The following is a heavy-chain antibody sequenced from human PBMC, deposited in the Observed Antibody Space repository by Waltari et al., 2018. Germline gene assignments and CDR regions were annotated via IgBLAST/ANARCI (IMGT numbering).Heavy chain of an antibody. D-gene: IGHD6-13*01. Sequence: QVQLQQWGAGLLKPSETLSLTCAVYGGSFRGYYWSWIRQPPGKGLGWVREMNRCGDTSDNPSHNRRVTRPVHTSMDPSSLQLGSVTAADTAVYSCACGGGGYYYYYFMDVWGKGTTVTISS. CDR1: GGSFRGYY. CDR2: MNRCGDT. V-gene: IGHV4-34*01. J-gene: IGHJ6*03. CDR3: ACGGGGYYYYYFMDV.